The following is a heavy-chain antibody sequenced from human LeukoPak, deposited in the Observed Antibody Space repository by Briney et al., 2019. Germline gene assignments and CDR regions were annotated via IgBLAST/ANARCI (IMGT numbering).Heavy chain of an antibody. CDR3: ARRIFAAPEVHGMDV. CDR1: GYTLTELS. D-gene: IGHD6-13*01. J-gene: IGHJ6*02. CDR2: LDPEDGET. Sequence: ASVKVSCKVSGYTLTELSMHWVRQAPGKGLEWMGGLDPEDGETIYAQKFQGRVTMTEDTSTDTAYMELSSLRSEDTAVYYCARRIFAAPEVHGMDVWGQGTTVTVSS. V-gene: IGHV1-24*01.